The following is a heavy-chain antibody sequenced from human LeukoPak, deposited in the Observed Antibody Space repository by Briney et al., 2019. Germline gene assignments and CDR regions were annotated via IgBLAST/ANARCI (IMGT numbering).Heavy chain of an antibody. CDR1: GFTFSSYA. J-gene: IGHJ4*02. V-gene: IGHV3-23*01. Sequence: GGSLRLSCAASGFTFSSYAMSWVRQAPGKGLEWVSGISVTGGSTYHADSVKGRFAISRDSSKNRLYLQMNSLRAEDTAVYYCAKGDPVGGFDCWGQGTLVTVSS. CDR2: ISVTGGST. CDR3: AKGDPVGGFDC. D-gene: IGHD3-16*01.